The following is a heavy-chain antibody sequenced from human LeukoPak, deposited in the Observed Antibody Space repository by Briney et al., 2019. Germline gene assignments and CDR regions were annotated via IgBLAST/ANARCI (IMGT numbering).Heavy chain of an antibody. D-gene: IGHD6-19*01. CDR2: INNDGSST. CDR1: GFTFSPYL. J-gene: IGHJ4*02. CDR3: ARASSGWSIDF. V-gene: IGHV3-74*01. Sequence: PGGSLRLSCAASGFTFSPYLMHWVRQAPGKGLVWVSLINNDGSSTAYADSVKGRFTISRDNAKNTLYLQMNSLRAEDTAVYYCARASSGWSIDFWGQGTLVTVSS.